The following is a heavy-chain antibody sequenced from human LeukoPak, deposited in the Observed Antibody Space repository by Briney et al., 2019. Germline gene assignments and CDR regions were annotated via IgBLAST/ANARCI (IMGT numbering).Heavy chain of an antibody. CDR2: IIPIFGTA. CDR3: ARGRDETDY. Sequence: GASVKVSCKASGGTFSSYAISWVRQAPGQGLEWMGGIIPIFGTANYAQKFQGRVTMTRDTSTSTVYMELSSLRSEDTAVYYCARGRDETDYWGQGTLVTVSS. V-gene: IGHV1-69*05. CDR1: GGTFSSYA. J-gene: IGHJ4*02.